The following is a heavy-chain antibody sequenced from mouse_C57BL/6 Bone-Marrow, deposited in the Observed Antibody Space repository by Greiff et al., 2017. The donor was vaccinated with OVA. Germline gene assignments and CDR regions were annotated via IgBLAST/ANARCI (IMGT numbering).Heavy chain of an antibody. Sequence: QVQLQQSGAELVKPGASVKLSCKASGYTFTEYAIPWVKQRSGQGLEWIGWFYPGGGSIKYNEKLKDKATLPADKSSRSVYMELSRLTSEDSEVEFSEKHETDDGDYVDWYFDVWGTGTTLTVSS. V-gene: IGHV1-62-2*01. CDR2: FYPGGGSI. J-gene: IGHJ1*03. CDR3: EKHETDDGDYVDWYFDV. D-gene: IGHD2-3*01. CDR1: GYTFTEYA.